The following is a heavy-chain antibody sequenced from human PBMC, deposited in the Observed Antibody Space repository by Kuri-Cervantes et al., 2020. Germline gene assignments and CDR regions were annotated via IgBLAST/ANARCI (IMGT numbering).Heavy chain of an antibody. J-gene: IGHJ3*02. Sequence: ESLKISCAVYGGSFSGYYWSWIRQPPGKGLEWIGEINHSGSTNYNPSLKSRVTISVDTSKNQFSLKLSSVTAADTAVYYCARTVAVAFDIWGQGTMVTVSS. D-gene: IGHD6-19*01. CDR3: ARTVAVAFDI. CDR1: GGSFSGYY. V-gene: IGHV4-34*01. CDR2: INHSGST.